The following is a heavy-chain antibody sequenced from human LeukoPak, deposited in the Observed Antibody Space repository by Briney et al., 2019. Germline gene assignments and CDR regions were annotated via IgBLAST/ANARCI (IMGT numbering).Heavy chain of an antibody. V-gene: IGHV1-69*06. Sequence: SVKVSCKASGGTFSSYAISWVRQAPGQGLEWMGRIIPIFGTANYAQKFQGRVTITADKSTSIAYMELSSLRSEDTAVYYCASRTPSGIAVAGSIDYWGQGTLVTVSS. CDR1: GGTFSSYA. D-gene: IGHD6-19*01. J-gene: IGHJ4*02. CDR3: ASRTPSGIAVAGSIDY. CDR2: IIPIFGTA.